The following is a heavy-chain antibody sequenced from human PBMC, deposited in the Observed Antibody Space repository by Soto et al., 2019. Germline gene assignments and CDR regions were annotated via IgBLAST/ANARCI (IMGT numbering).Heavy chain of an antibody. CDR1: GGCISSYY. Sequence: SETLSLTCTVSGGCISSYYWSWIRQPPGKGLEWIGYIYYSGSTNYNPSLKSRVTISVDTSKNQFSLKLSSVTAADTAVYYCARVGWTDPFDISGQGTMVTVSS. CDR2: IYYSGST. J-gene: IGHJ3*02. CDR3: ARVGWTDPFDI. V-gene: IGHV4-59*01. D-gene: IGHD2-15*01.